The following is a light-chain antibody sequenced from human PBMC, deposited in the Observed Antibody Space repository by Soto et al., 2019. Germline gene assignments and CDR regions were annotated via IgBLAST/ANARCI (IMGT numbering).Light chain of an antibody. CDR2: VAS. CDR3: QQYNRWPLT. J-gene: IGKJ4*01. CDR1: QSVNSN. Sequence: EIVMTQSPATLSVSPGERATLSCRASQSVNSNLAWYQQKPGQAPRLLIYVASTRATGIPSRFSGSGSGTEFTLTISGLQSEDFAVYYCQQYNRWPLTFGGGTKVEIK. V-gene: IGKV3-15*01.